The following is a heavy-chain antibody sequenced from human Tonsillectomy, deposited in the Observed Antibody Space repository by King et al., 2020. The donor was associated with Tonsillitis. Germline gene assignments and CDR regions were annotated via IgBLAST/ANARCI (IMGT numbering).Heavy chain of an antibody. D-gene: IGHD1-26*01. CDR3: ARDLMGATAGFDY. Sequence: VQLVESGGGLIQPGGSLRLSCAASGVTVSSNYMTWVRQAPGKGLECGSVIYIGGSTYYADSVKGRFTISRDNSKNTLYLQMNSLRAEDTAVYYCARDLMGATAGFDYWGQGTLVTVSS. J-gene: IGHJ4*02. CDR1: GVTVSSNY. V-gene: IGHV3-53*01. CDR2: IYIGGST.